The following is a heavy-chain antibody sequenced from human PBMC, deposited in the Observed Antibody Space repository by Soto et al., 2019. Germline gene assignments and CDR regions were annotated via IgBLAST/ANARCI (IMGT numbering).Heavy chain of an antibody. CDR2: VSHDGRNT. D-gene: IGHD6-19*01. V-gene: IGHV3-30*18. Sequence: GGSLRLACAASGFTFSDYARHWVRQAPGKGLEWVAVVSHDGRNTHYADSVKGRFTISRDSSKNTVSLEMTSLRAEDTAVYYCAKGGRQWLVTSDFNYWGQGALVTVSS. J-gene: IGHJ4*02. CDR3: AKGGRQWLVTSDFNY. CDR1: GFTFSDYA.